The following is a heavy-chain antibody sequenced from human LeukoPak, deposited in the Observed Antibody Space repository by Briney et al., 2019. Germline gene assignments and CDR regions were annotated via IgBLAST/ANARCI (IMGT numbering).Heavy chain of an antibody. CDR1: GGSISGSY. CDR3: AIEHDGATYSNL. J-gene: IGHJ5*02. Sequence: SVTLSLNCTVSGGSISGSYWNWIRQPPGKGLEWIGCIHDSGTTNYNPSLKSRVTISLHTSKNQFSLRLTSVTAADTAVYYCAIEHDGATYSNLWGQGTLAAVSS. V-gene: IGHV4-59*01. D-gene: IGHD5-12*01. CDR2: IHDSGTT.